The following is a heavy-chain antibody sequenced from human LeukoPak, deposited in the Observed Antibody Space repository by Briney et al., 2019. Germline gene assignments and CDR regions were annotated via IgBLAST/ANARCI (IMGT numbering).Heavy chain of an antibody. CDR3: ARGPPNWGYDY. V-gene: IGHV1-8*01. CDR1: GHTFTSYD. J-gene: IGHJ4*02. D-gene: IGHD7-27*01. CDR2: MSPNSGDT. Sequence: ASVKVSCKASGHTFTSYDFNWVRQATGQRPEWMGWMSPNSGDTGYAQKFQDRVTMTGNTSISTAYMELSSLRSDDTAVYYCARGPPNWGYDYWGPGTLVTVSS.